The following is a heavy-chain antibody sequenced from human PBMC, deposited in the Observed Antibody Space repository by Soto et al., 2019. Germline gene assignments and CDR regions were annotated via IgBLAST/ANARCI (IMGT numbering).Heavy chain of an antibody. J-gene: IGHJ4*02. CDR1: GYTFTSYG. CDR3: ARLLIMPVEKCYFTY. V-gene: IGHV1-18*01. D-gene: IGHD3-3*01. CDR2: ISAYNGNT. Sequence: ASVKVSCKASGYTFTSYGISLVRQAPGQGLEWMGWISAYNGNTNYAQKLQGRVTMTTDTSTSTASMELRSLRSDDTAVYYCARLLIMPVEKCYFTYWVQETRFTVS.